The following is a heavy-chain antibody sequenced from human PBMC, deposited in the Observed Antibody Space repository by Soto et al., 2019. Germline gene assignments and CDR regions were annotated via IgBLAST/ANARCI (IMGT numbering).Heavy chain of an antibody. Sequence: QVQLVQSGAEVKKPGSSVKVSCKASGGAFSDYAFSWVRQAPGQGLEWLGGLMPIFRAPGYAQKFQGRVTNTADEFTRTAYMAMNSLRSEDTAVYYCASWLTGPDIGNYYYGMDVWGQGTTVTVS. CDR2: LMPIFRAP. CDR1: GGAFSDYA. CDR3: ASWLTGPDIGNYYYGMDV. D-gene: IGHD2-15*01. J-gene: IGHJ6*02. V-gene: IGHV1-69*12.